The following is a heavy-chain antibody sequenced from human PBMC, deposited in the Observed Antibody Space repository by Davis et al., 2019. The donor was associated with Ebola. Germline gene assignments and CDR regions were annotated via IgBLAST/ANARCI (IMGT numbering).Heavy chain of an antibody. CDR3: AKARWDSSSSAKLWYFDL. J-gene: IGHJ2*01. V-gene: IGHV3-30-3*01. Sequence: GESLKISCAASGFTFSSYAMHWVRQAPGKGLEWVAVISYDGSNKYYADSVKGRFTISRDNSKNTLYLQMNSLRAEDTAVYYCAKARWDSSSSAKLWYFDLWGRGTLVTVSS. D-gene: IGHD6-6*01. CDR1: GFTFSSYA. CDR2: ISYDGSNK.